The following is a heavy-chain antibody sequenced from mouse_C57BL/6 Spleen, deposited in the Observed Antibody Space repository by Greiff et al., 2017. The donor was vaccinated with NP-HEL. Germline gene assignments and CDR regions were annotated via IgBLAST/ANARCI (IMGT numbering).Heavy chain of an antibody. CDR1: GYTFTDYE. Sequence: QVQLKESGAELVRPGASVTLSCKASGYTFTDYEMHWVKQTPVHGLEWIGAIDPETGGTAYNQKFKGKAILTADKSSSTAYMELRSLTSEDSAVYYCTRGRYGTPYYAMDYWGQGTSVTVSS. CDR3: TRGRYGTPYYAMDY. CDR2: IDPETGGT. V-gene: IGHV1-15*01. J-gene: IGHJ4*01. D-gene: IGHD1-1*01.